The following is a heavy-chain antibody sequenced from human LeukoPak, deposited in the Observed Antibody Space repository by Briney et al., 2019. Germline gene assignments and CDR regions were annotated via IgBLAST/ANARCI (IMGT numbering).Heavy chain of an antibody. V-gene: IGHV3-33*08. Sequence: GGSLRLSCTASGFTLSRFEMNWVRQAPGQGLEWVAVIWYDGSNKYYTDSVKGRFTISRDNPKNTLYLQMNSLRAEDTAVYYCARDEYYDILTGYPTGAFDIWGQGTMVTVSS. CDR1: GFTLSRFE. J-gene: IGHJ3*02. D-gene: IGHD3-9*01. CDR3: ARDEYYDILTGYPTGAFDI. CDR2: IWYDGSNK.